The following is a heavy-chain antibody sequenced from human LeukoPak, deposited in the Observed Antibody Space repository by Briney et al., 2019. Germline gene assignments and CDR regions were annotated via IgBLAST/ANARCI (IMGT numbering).Heavy chain of an antibody. CDR1: GGSVSGYY. Sequence: SETLPLTCVVSGGSVSGYYWGWIRQPPGRGLEWIGYVYYSGSTNYNPSFKSRITISVDTSRNQFSLQLSSVTAADTAVYYCARIHRYCSGGACYVLDNWGQGTLVAVSS. V-gene: IGHV4-59*02. J-gene: IGHJ4*02. D-gene: IGHD2-15*01. CDR3: ARIHRYCSGGACYVLDN. CDR2: VYYSGST.